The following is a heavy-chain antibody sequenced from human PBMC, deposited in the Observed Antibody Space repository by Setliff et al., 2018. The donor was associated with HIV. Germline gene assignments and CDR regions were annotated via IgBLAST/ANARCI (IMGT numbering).Heavy chain of an antibody. V-gene: IGHV4-59*01. CDR1: GDSIGAYH. J-gene: IGHJ4*02. Sequence: KSSETLSLTCSVSGDSIGAYHWSWIRQPPGRGLEWIGYIHSSGTTHYNPSLSSRVTISFDASKKYFSLKLTSVTAADTAMYYCATYSAGEGGRGHWGQGTLVTV. D-gene: IGHD2-15*01. CDR2: IHSSGTT. CDR3: ATYSAGEGGRGH.